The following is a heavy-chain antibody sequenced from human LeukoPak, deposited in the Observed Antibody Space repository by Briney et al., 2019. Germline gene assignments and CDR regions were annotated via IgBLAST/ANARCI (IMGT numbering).Heavy chain of an antibody. CDR3: AKERGYCSSTSCYNWFDP. V-gene: IGHV3-21*04. J-gene: IGHJ5*02. CDR2: ISSSYI. D-gene: IGHD2-2*01. Sequence: PGGSLRLSCAASGFTFSSYSMNWVRQAPGKGLEWVSSISSSYIYYADSVKGRFTISRDNAKNSLYLQMNSLRAEDTALYYCAKERGYCSSTSCYNWFDPWGQGTLVTVSS. CDR1: GFTFSSYS.